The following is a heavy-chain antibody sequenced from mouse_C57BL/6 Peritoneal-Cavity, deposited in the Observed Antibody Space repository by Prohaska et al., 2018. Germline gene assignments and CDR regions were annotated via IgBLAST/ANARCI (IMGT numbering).Heavy chain of an antibody. V-gene: IGHV1-81*01. D-gene: IGHD3-2*02. Sequence: VLLSCKASGYTFTSYGISWVKQRTGQGLEWIGAIYPRSGNTYYNEKFKGKATLTADKYSRTAYMERRSRTSEDSAVYFCARSGNPDSSGYTWFAYWGQGTLVTVSA. CDR3: ARSGNPDSSGYTWFAY. J-gene: IGHJ3*01. CDR1: GYTFTSYG. CDR2: IYPRSGNT.